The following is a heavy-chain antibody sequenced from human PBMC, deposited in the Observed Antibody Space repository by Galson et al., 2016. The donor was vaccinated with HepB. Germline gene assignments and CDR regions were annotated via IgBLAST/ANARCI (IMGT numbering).Heavy chain of an antibody. Sequence: SLRLSCAASGFAFLDYHMSWIRQAPGKGPQWVSYISGSGSVIYYEDSVRGRFTISKDNAKNLLYLQLNGLRVEDTAVYYCVRSTYGDWHSVWGQGTKVTVSA. CDR1: GFAFLDYH. D-gene: IGHD4-17*01. CDR2: ISGSGSVI. J-gene: IGHJ4*02. CDR3: VRSTYGDWHSV. V-gene: IGHV3-11*01.